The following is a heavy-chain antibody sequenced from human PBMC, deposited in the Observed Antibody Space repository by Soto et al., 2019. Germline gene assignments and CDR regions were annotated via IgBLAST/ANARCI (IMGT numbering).Heavy chain of an antibody. Sequence: SETLSLTCTVSGGSISSYYCSWIRQPPGKGLEWIGYIYNSGSTNYNPSFKSRVTISVDTSKNQFSLKLNSVTAADTAVYYCARDLWGYCGTDCYPLDVWGQGTTVTVSS. CDR3: ARDLWGYCGTDCYPLDV. J-gene: IGHJ6*02. CDR1: GGSISSYY. D-gene: IGHD2-21*02. V-gene: IGHV4-59*01. CDR2: IYNSGST.